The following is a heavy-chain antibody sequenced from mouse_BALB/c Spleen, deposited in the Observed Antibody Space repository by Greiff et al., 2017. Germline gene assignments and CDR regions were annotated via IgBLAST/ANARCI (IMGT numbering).Heavy chain of an antibody. CDR2: IDPSDSET. D-gene: IGHD2-4*01. CDR3: ATAMITDAMDY. Sequence: VQLQQPGAELVKPGAPVKLSCKASGYTFTSYWMNWVKQRPGRGLEWIGRIDPSDSETHYNQKFKDKATLTVDKSSSTAYIQLSSLTSEDSAVYYCATAMITDAMDYWGQGTSVTVSS. V-gene: IGHV1-69*02. CDR1: GYTFTSYW. J-gene: IGHJ4*01.